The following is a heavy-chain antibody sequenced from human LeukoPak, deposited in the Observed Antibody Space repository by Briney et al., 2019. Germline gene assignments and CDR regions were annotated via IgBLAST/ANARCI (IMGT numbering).Heavy chain of an antibody. D-gene: IGHD1-26*01. V-gene: IGHV1-18*01. CDR3: ARRRVTGGSYYYPDYYYYMDV. Sequence: GASVKVSCKASGYTFTSYGISWVRQAPGQGLEWMGWISAYNGNTNYAQKLQGRVTMTRNTSISTAYMELSSLRSEDTAVYYCARRRVTGGSYYYPDYYYYMDVWGKGTTVTVSS. J-gene: IGHJ6*03. CDR2: ISAYNGNT. CDR1: GYTFTSYG.